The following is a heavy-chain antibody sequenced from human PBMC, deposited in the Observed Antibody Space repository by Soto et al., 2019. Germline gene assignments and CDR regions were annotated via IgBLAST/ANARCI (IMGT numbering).Heavy chain of an antibody. CDR2: IDTSGHNT. D-gene: IGHD3-10*01. Sequence: EVQALESGGGLIQPGGSLRLSCAFSGLTFSRYAASWVRQAPGKGLEWVSGIDTSGHNTYYADSVKGRFTISRDNSDNTLFLQMNNLRAEDTAIYYCAKAVGEYLYFFNNWGQGILVSVSS. CDR3: AKAVGEYLYFFNN. J-gene: IGHJ4*02. CDR1: GLTFSRYA. V-gene: IGHV3-23*01.